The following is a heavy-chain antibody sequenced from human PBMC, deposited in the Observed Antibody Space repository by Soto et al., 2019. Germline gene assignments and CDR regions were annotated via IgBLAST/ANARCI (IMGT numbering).Heavy chain of an antibody. CDR1: GFTFSSYG. D-gene: IGHD2-2*01. V-gene: IGHV3-30*18. CDR2: ISYDGSNK. Sequence: GGSLRLSCAASGFTFSSYGMHWVRQAPGKGLEWVAVISYDGSNKYYADSVKGRFTISRDNSKNTLYLQMNSLRAEDTAVYYCAKVLGYCSSTSCEYPISFDYWGQGTLVTVSS. J-gene: IGHJ4*02. CDR3: AKVLGYCSSTSCEYPISFDY.